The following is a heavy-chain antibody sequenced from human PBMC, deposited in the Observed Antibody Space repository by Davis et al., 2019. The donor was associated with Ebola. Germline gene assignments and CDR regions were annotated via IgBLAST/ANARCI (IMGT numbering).Heavy chain of an antibody. D-gene: IGHD2-2*01. Sequence: GESLKISCAASGITFSNAWMSWVRQAPGKGLEWVGRIKSESEGGTTDYAAPVKGRFTISRDDSKNTLYLQMNSLKTEDTAVYFCTSTGDYCSTTNCYYYYGMDVWGKGTTVTVSS. V-gene: IGHV3-15*01. CDR1: GITFSNAW. J-gene: IGHJ6*04. CDR3: TSTGDYCSTTNCYYYYGMDV. CDR2: IKSESEGGTT.